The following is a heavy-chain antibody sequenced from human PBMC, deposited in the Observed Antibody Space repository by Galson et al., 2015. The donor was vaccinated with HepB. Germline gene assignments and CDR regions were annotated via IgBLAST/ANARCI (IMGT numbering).Heavy chain of an antibody. D-gene: IGHD6-19*01. CDR3: ARGRMTSGWFDAFDI. J-gene: IGHJ3*02. CDR1: GYSFTNYW. CDR2: IYPGDSDT. Sequence: QSGAEVKKPGESLKISCKGSGYSFTNYWIGWVRQMPGKGLEWMGIIYPGDSDTRYSPSLQGQVTISAEESISTAYLQWSSLKASDTAIYYCARGRMTSGWFDAFDIWGQGTMVTVSS. V-gene: IGHV5-51*01.